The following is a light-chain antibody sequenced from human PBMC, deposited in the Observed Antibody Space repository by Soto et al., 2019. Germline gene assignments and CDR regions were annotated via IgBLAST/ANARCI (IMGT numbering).Light chain of an antibody. V-gene: IGKV1-5*01. CDR3: QQRSNWPIT. J-gene: IGKJ5*01. CDR1: QSISGW. CDR2: DVS. Sequence: DIQMTQSPSTLSASVGDRVTITCRARQSISGWLAWYQQRPGKAPKLLIYDVSSLESGVPSRFSGSGSGTEFTLTISSLQSEDFAVYYCQQRSNWPITFGQGTRLEIK.